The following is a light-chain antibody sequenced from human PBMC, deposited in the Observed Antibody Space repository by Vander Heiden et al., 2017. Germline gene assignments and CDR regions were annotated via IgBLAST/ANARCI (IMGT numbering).Light chain of an antibody. CDR3: QSHDDSNVV. CDR1: SGSIARNS. CDR2: EDT. J-gene: IGLJ2*01. Sequence: NFILTQPHSVSESPGKTITISCTRSSGSIARNSVPWYQQRPGSPPTTGIYEDTHRTSGVPDRFSGSIDTFSNSASLTISGLRTEDEADYYCQSHDDSNVVFGGGTKLTVL. V-gene: IGLV6-57*01.